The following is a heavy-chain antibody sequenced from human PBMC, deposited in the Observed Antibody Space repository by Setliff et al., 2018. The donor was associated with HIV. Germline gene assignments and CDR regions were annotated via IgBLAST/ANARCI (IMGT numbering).Heavy chain of an antibody. J-gene: IGHJ4*02. CDR3: ARLDCSSSSGFVDY. CDR1: GGSISSGGYY. CDR2: IYTSGST. Sequence: SETLSLTCAVSGGSISSGGYYWIWIRQPPGKGLEWIGNIYTSGSTNYNPSLKSRVTISVDTSKNQFSLKLSSVTAADTAVYYCARLDCSSSSGFVDYWGQGTLVTVSS. D-gene: IGHD2-2*01. V-gene: IGHV4-61*08.